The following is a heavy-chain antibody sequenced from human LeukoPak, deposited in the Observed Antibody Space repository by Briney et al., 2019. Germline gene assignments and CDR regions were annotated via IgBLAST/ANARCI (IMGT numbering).Heavy chain of an antibody. V-gene: IGHV3-74*01. D-gene: IGHD2-2*01. Sequence: GGSLRLSCAASGFTFSRYWMHWVRQAPGKGLVWVPRINSDGSSTNYADSMKGRFTISRDNAKNTLFLQMDSLRAEDTAVYYCARPSEYCSSTTCSIDYWGQGTLVTVSS. CDR1: GFTFSRYW. CDR2: INSDGSST. CDR3: ARPSEYCSSTTCSIDY. J-gene: IGHJ4*02.